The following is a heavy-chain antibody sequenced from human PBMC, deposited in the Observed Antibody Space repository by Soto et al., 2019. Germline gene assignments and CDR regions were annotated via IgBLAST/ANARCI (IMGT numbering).Heavy chain of an antibody. V-gene: IGHV1-8*01. D-gene: IGHD1-1*01. CDR3: AREATRLYGMDV. J-gene: IGHJ6*02. Sequence: ASVKVSCKASGYTFTSYDINWVRQATGQGLEWLGWMNPNSGNTGYAQKFQGRVTMTRNTSISTAYMELSSLRSEDTAVYYCAREATRLYGMDVWGQGTTVTVSS. CDR2: MNPNSGNT. CDR1: GYTFTSYD.